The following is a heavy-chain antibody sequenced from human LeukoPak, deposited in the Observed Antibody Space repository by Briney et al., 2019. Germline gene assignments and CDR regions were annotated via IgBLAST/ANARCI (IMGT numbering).Heavy chain of an antibody. CDR2: ISYDGTNK. CDR3: ARDSSMLRGPLVIYYFDF. V-gene: IGHV3-30*04. CDR1: GFTLSSYG. J-gene: IGHJ4*02. D-gene: IGHD3-10*01. Sequence: GGSLRLSCAASGFTLSSYGIHWVRQAPGKGLDWVAVISYDGTNKYYADSVKGRFTISRDNSKNTLYLQMNSLRVEDTAVYYCARDSSMLRGPLVIYYFDFWGQGTLVTVSS.